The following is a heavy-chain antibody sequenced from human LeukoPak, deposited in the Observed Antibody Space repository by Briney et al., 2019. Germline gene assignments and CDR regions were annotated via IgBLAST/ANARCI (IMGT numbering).Heavy chain of an antibody. Sequence: GGSLRLSCAASGFTVSSKYMSWVRQAPGKGLEWVANIKQDGSEKYYVDSVKGRFTISRDNAKNSLYLQMNSLRAEDTAVYYCARDSYDSSGYSKFWGQGTLVTVSS. V-gene: IGHV3-7*01. CDR2: IKQDGSEK. CDR3: ARDSYDSSGYSKF. D-gene: IGHD3-22*01. CDR1: GFTVSSKY. J-gene: IGHJ4*02.